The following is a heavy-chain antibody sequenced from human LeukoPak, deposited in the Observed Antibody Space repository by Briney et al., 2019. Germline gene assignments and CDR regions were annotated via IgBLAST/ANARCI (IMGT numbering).Heavy chain of an antibody. J-gene: IGHJ5*02. V-gene: IGHV3-30*18. CDR3: AKGGSALNWFEP. Sequence: GGSLRLSCAASGFTFSSYGMHWVRQAPGKGLEWVAVISYDGSNKYYADSVKGRFTISRDNSKNTLYLQMISLRAEDTAVYYCAKGGSALNWFEPWGRGTLVTVSS. CDR1: GFTFSSYG. CDR2: ISYDGSNK. D-gene: IGHD2-15*01.